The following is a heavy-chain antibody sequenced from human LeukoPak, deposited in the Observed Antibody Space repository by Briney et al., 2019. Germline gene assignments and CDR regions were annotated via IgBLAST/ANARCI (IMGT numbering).Heavy chain of an antibody. J-gene: IGHJ4*02. CDR1: GFTFSSYG. CDR2: IRYDGSNK. Sequence: GSLRLSCAASGFTFSSYGMHWVRQAPGKGLEWVAFIRYDGSNKYYADSVKGRFTISRDNSKNTLYLQMNSLRAEDTAVYYCASGYGSGSYSLYFDYWGQGTLVTVSS. D-gene: IGHD3-10*01. V-gene: IGHV3-30*02. CDR3: ASGYGSGSYSLYFDY.